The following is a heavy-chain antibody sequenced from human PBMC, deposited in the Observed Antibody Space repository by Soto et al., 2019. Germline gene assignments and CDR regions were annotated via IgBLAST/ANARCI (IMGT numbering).Heavy chain of an antibody. J-gene: IGHJ6*02. Sequence: QVRLVQSGAEVKKPGASVKVSCQASGYNFVDYYIHWVRQAPGQGLEWMGLISPSGGGTTYAQTFQGRVILTSDASASTVFMELSSLKYDDTAIYYCARGDSTDCSNGVCSFFYNHDMDVWGQGTTVTVSS. CDR2: ISPSGGGT. D-gene: IGHD2-8*01. V-gene: IGHV1-46*01. CDR1: GYNFVDYY. CDR3: ARGDSTDCSNGVCSFFYNHDMDV.